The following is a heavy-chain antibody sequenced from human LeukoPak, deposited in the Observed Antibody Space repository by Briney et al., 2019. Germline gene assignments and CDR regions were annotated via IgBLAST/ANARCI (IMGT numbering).Heavy chain of an antibody. CDR2: INPSGGST. D-gene: IGHD5-24*01. CDR1: GYTFTSYY. CDR3: ARARGQRWLQLNYYYYMDV. J-gene: IGHJ6*03. V-gene: IGHV1-46*01. Sequence: GASVKVSCKASGYTFTSYYMHWVRQAPGQGLEWMGIINPSGGSTSYAQKFQGRVTMTRDMSTSTVYMELSSLRSEDTAVYYCARARGQRWLQLNYYYYMDVWGKGTTVTVSS.